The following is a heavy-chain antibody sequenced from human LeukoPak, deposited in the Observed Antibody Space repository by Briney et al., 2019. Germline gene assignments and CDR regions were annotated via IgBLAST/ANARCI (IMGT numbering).Heavy chain of an antibody. D-gene: IGHD3-9*01. CDR2: IYPGDSDT. Sequence: GESLKISCKGSGYSFTSYWIGWVRQMPVKGLEWMGIIYPGDSDTRYSPSFQGQVTISADKSISTAYLQWSSLKASDTAMYYCAGLELRYFDWSHLDYWGQGTLVTVSS. J-gene: IGHJ4*02. V-gene: IGHV5-51*01. CDR3: AGLELRYFDWSHLDY. CDR1: GYSFTSYW.